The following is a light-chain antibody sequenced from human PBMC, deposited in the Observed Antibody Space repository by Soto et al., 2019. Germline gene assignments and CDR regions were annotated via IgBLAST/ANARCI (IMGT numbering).Light chain of an antibody. Sequence: EIVMTQSPATLSVSPGERATLSCRASQSVSSNLAWYQQKPGQAPRLLIYGASTMATGIPARFSGSGTGTEVTLTISSLSSEDFAVYYGQQYNNWPPCSFGHGTKVYIK. CDR2: GAS. J-gene: IGKJ1*01. V-gene: IGKV3-15*01. CDR3: QQYNNWPPCS. CDR1: QSVSSN.